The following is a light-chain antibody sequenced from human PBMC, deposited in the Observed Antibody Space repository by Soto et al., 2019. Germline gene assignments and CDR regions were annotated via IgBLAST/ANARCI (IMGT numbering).Light chain of an antibody. Sequence: DIQMTQSPSSLSASVGDRVTITCRASQSISIYLNWYQQKPGKAPKLLIYAASSLQGGVPSRFSGSGSGTDFTLTISSLQPEDFATYYCQQSYSTPPTFGGGTQVDIK. CDR1: QSISIY. CDR3: QQSYSTPPT. J-gene: IGKJ4*01. V-gene: IGKV1-39*01. CDR2: AAS.